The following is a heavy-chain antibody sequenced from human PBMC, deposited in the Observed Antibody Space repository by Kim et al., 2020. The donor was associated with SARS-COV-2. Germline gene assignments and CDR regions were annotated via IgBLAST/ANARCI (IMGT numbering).Heavy chain of an antibody. Sequence: SETLSLTCAVYGGSFSGYYWSWIRQPPGKGLEWIGEINHSGSTNYNPSLKSRVTISVDTSKNQFSLKLSSLTAADTAVYYCARGLRITRPTPWGQGTLVT. CDR3: ARGLRITRPTP. J-gene: IGHJ5*02. CDR1: GGSFSGYY. V-gene: IGHV4-34*01. CDR2: INHSGST. D-gene: IGHD3-10*01.